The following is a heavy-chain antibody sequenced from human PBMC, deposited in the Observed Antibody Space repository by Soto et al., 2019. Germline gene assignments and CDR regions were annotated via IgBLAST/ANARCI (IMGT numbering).Heavy chain of an antibody. Sequence: PGESLKISCKGSGYSFTIYWIGWVRQMPGKGLEWMGIIYPGDSDTRYSPSFQGQVTISADKSISTAYLQWSSLKASDTAMYYCASVAVAGDDAFDIWGQGTMVTVSS. J-gene: IGHJ3*02. CDR2: IYPGDSDT. CDR3: ASVAVAGDDAFDI. CDR1: GYSFTIYW. V-gene: IGHV5-51*01. D-gene: IGHD6-19*01.